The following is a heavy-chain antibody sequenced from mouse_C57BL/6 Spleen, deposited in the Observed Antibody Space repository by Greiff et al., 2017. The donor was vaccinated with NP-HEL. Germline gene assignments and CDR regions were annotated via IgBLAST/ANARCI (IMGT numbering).Heavy chain of an antibody. CDR2: ISGGGGNT. J-gene: IGHJ2*01. CDR1: GFTFSSYT. Sequence: DVKLVESGGGLVKPGGSLKLSCAASGFTFSSYTMSWGRETPEKRLERVATISGGGGNTYYPDSVKGRFTISRDNAKNTLYLQMSSLRSEDTALYYCASPLYDGCFDYWGQGTTLTVAS. V-gene: IGHV5-9*01. CDR3: ASPLYDGCFDY. D-gene: IGHD2-3*01.